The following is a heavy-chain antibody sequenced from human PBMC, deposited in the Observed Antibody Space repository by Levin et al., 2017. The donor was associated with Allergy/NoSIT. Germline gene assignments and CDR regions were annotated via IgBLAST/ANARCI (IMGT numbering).Heavy chain of an antibody. CDR1: GFTFSSYG. D-gene: IGHD6-13*01. CDR3: AKGAAESSSWVPYYYYYMDV. CDR2: ISYDGSNK. Sequence: GESLKISCAASGFTFSSYGMHWVRQAPGKGLEWVAVISYDGSNKYYADSVKGRFTISRDNSKNTLYLQMNSLRAEDTAVYYCAKGAAESSSWVPYYYYYMDVWGKGTTVTVSS. J-gene: IGHJ6*03. V-gene: IGHV3-30*18.